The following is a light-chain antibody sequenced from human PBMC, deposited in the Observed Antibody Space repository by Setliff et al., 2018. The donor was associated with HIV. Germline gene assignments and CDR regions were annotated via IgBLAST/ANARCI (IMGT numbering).Light chain of an antibody. CDR2: EVN. V-gene: IGLV2-8*01. J-gene: IGLJ1*01. Sequence: QSVLTQPPSASGSPGQSVTISCTGTSGDVGGYDYVSWYQQHPGKAPKLMIYEVNKRPSGVPDRFSGSKSGDTASLTVSGLQADDEADYFCCSYAGSNIYVVGTGTKVTVL. CDR1: SGDVGGYDY. CDR3: CSYAGSNIYV.